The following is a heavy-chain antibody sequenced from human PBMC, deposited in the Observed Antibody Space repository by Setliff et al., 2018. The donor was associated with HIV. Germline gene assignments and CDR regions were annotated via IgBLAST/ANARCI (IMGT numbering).Heavy chain of an antibody. V-gene: IGHV4-31*03. Sequence: SETLSLTCTVSGGSISSGGYYWSWIRQHPGKGLEWIGYIYYSGSTYYNPSLKSRVTISVDTSKNQFSLKLSSVTAADTAVFYCARGSQWELLPYFDYWGQGTLVTVSS. CDR2: IYYSGST. D-gene: IGHD1-26*01. CDR3: ARGSQWELLPYFDY. CDR1: GGSISSGGYY. J-gene: IGHJ4*02.